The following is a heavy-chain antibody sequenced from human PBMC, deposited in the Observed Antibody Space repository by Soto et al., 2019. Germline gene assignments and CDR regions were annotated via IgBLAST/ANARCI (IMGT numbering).Heavy chain of an antibody. J-gene: IGHJ6*03. CDR2: IWYDAVGK. V-gene: IGHV3-33*01. D-gene: IGHD2-2*01. Sequence: PGGSLRLSCAASGFTFKNFAMHWVRQAPGKGLEWVAMIWYDAVGKYYADSVKGRFTISRDNSKNTLYLQMNSLRAEDTAVYYCARAGYCSSTSCYVETYYYYMDVWGKGTTVTVSS. CDR1: GFTFKNFA. CDR3: ARAGYCSSTSCYVETYYYYMDV.